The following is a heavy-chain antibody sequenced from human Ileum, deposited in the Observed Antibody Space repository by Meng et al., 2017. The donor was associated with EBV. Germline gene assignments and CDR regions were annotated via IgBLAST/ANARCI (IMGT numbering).Heavy chain of an antibody. Sequence: VAVVHFGAEVKKPGSAVKVSCKASEGTFSRYSISWVRQAPGQGLEWMGGIIPPFDTANYAQKFQGRVTITADKSTGTAYMELSSLRSEDTAIYYCARGGDSSGWYWYFDYWGQGTLVTVSS. CDR3: ARGGDSSGWYWYFDY. CDR1: EGTFSRYS. D-gene: IGHD6-19*01. V-gene: IGHV1-69*06. CDR2: IIPPFDTA. J-gene: IGHJ4*02.